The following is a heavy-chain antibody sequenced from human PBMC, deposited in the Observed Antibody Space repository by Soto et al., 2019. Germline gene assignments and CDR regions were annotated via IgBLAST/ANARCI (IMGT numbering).Heavy chain of an antibody. CDR1: VYDFNTNW. V-gene: IGHV5-51*01. D-gene: IGHD3-22*01. CDR2: TYPGDSDT. J-gene: IGHJ4*02. Sequence: PGESLKISCRVSVYDFNTNWFGWVRQLPGRGLEWVGITYPGDSDTRLHPSLQGHVTLSADVTVSTAFLQWRTLKTSDSGMYFCARLPRDCNKTSRYYADHWGQGTSVTSPQ. CDR3: ARLPRDCNKTSRYYADH.